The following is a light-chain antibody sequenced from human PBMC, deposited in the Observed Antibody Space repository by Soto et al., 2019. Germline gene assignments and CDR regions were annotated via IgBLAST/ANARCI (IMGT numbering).Light chain of an antibody. V-gene: IGKV3-15*01. CDR1: QSGSSN. J-gene: IGKJ1*01. CDR3: QQYNKWPQT. Sequence: IVMTQSAATLSVSPWERATLSCRASQSGSSNVAWYQQKPGQAPRLLIYGASTRATDIPPSFTGRGAGTEFTLTISSRQSEDIAVYYCQQYNKWPQTFGQGTKVDIK. CDR2: GAS.